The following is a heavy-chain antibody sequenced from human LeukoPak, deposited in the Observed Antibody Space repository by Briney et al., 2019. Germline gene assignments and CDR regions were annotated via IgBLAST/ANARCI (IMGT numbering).Heavy chain of an antibody. V-gene: IGHV3-66*01. CDR1: GFRVSDYF. J-gene: IGHJ4*02. CDR2: VDRGGVT. D-gene: IGHD5-12*01. CDR3: ARGRASTTIFDY. Sequence: PGGSLRLFCAGSGFRVSDYFIALVRPASGKGLQWVTHVDRGGVTVAADSVKGRFTVSRDTSRNILYLKMSSLRAEDTAMYYCARGRASTTIFDYWGQGTLVTVSS.